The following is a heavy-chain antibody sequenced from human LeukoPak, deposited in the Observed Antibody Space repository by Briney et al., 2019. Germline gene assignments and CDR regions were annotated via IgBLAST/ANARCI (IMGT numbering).Heavy chain of an antibody. J-gene: IGHJ4*02. V-gene: IGHV4-59*08. CDR3: ARGRDGYNFLNRGEYYYFDY. CDR2: IYYSGST. CDR1: GGSISSYY. D-gene: IGHD5-24*01. Sequence: SETLSLTCTVSGGSISSYYWSWIRQPPGKGLEWIGYIYYSGSTYYNPSLKSRVTISVDTSKNQFSLRLNSVTAADTAMYYCARGRDGYNFLNRGEYYYFDYWGQGTLITVSS.